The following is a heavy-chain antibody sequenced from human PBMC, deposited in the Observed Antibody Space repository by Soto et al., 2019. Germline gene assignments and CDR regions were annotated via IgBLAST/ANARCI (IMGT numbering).Heavy chain of an antibody. Sequence: PGXSLSLSCAASGFTSSSYSMNWVDQAPGKGLEWVSSISSSSSYIYYADSVKGRFTISRDNAKNSLYLQMNSLRAEDTAVYYCAKTYDSSGYYMAFDIWGQGTMVTVSS. CDR3: AKTYDSSGYYMAFDI. J-gene: IGHJ3*02. V-gene: IGHV3-21*04. D-gene: IGHD3-22*01. CDR2: ISSSSSYI. CDR1: GFTSSSYS.